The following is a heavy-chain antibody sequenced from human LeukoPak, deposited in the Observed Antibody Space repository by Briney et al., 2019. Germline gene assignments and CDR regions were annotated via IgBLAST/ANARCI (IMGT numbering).Heavy chain of an antibody. CDR2: IIPIFGTA. V-gene: IGHV1-69*05. CDR1: GGTFSSYA. Sequence: ASVKVSCKASGGTFSSYAISWVRQAPVQGLEWMGGIIPIFGTANYAQKFQGRVTITTDESTSTAYMELSSLRSEDTAVYYCARSGSGSYHFDYWGQGTLVTVSS. D-gene: IGHD3-10*01. J-gene: IGHJ4*02. CDR3: ARSGSGSYHFDY.